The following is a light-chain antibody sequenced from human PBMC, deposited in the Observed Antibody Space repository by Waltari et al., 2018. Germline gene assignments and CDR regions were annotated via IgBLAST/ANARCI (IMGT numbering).Light chain of an antibody. CDR1: TSNIGAGYD. CDR3: QSYDGSLSGSKI. Sequence: QSGLTQPPSVSGAPGQRVTISCTGSTSNIGAGYDVHWYQQVPGTAPKLVIYDNKNRPSGVPDRCSGSKSGTSASLASTGLQGEDEADYYCQSYDGSLSGSKIFGGGTKLTVL. CDR2: DNK. J-gene: IGLJ2*01. V-gene: IGLV1-40*01.